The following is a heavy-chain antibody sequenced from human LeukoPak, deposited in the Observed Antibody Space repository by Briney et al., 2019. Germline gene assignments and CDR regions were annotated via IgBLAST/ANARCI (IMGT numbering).Heavy chain of an antibody. CDR3: ARDRIGKYSIDY. Sequence: PGGSLRLSCAASGFTFSSYWMHWVRQAPGKGLVWVSRINSDGSSTTYADSVKGRFTISRDNAKNTLYLQMNSLRVEDTAVYYCARDRIGKYSIDYWGQGTLVTVSS. D-gene: IGHD2-15*01. CDR1: GFTFSSYW. CDR2: INSDGSST. J-gene: IGHJ4*02. V-gene: IGHV3-74*01.